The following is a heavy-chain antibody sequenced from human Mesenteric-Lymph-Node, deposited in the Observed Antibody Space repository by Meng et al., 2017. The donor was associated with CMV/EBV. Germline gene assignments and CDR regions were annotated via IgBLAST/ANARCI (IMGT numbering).Heavy chain of an antibody. V-gene: IGHV1-18*01. CDR1: GYTFTSYG. CDR2: ISAYNGNT. D-gene: IGHD2-2*01. CDR3: AREDIVVVPAAKAYYYYYGMDV. Sequence: ASVKVSCKASGYTFTSYGISWVRQAPGQGLEWMGWISAYNGNTNYAQKLQGRVTMTTDTSTSTAYMELRSLRSDDTAVYYCAREDIVVVPAAKAYYYYYGMDVWGQGTTVTVSS. J-gene: IGHJ6*02.